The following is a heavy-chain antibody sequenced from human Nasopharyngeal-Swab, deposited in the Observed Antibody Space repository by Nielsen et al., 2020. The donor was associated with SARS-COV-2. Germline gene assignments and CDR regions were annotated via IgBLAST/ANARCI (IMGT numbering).Heavy chain of an antibody. CDR2: ISYDGSNK. CDR1: GFTFSSYG. Sequence: GGSLRPSCAASGFTFSSYGMHWVRQAQGKGLAWVAVISYDGSNKYYADSVKGRFTISRDNSKNTLYLQRNSLRAEDTAVYYCARSESEHYDFWSATGNNWFDPWGQGTLVTVSS. CDR3: ARSESEHYDFWSATGNNWFDP. J-gene: IGHJ5*02. V-gene: IGHV3-30*03. D-gene: IGHD3-3*01.